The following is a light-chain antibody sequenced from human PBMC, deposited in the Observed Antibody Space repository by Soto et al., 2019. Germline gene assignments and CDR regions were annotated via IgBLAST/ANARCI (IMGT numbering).Light chain of an antibody. CDR3: QQSYSTLSWT. J-gene: IGKJ1*01. V-gene: IGKV1-39*01. CDR1: QSISSY. CDR2: AAS. Sequence: DIQMTQSPSSLSASVGDRVTITCRASQSISSYLNWYQQKPGKAPKLLIYAASSLQSGVPSRFSVSGSGTDFTLTISSLQPEDFATYYCQQSYSTLSWTFGQGTKVDIK.